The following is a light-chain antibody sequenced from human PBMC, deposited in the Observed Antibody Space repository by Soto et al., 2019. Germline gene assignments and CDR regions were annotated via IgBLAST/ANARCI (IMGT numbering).Light chain of an antibody. CDR3: QPYNNWPLT. V-gene: IGKV3-15*01. CDR2: DTS. J-gene: IGKJ4*01. Sequence: FVLTQSPGTLSLSPWERATLSCRASQTVRNNYLAWYQQKPGQAPRLLIYDTSTRATGVPTRFSGSRSGAEFTLTINSLQSEDFAVYYCQPYNNWPLTFGGGTKV. CDR1: QTVRNN.